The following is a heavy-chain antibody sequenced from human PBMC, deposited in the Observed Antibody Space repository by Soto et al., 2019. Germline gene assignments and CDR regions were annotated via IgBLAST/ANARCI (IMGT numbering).Heavy chain of an antibody. V-gene: IGHV1-69*13. CDR2: IIPIFGTA. CDR1: GGTFSSYA. Sequence: GASVKVSCKASGGTFSSYAISWVRQAPGQGLEWMGGIIPIFGTANYAQKFQGRVTITADESTSTAYMELSSLRSEDTAVYYCARVITGTSNWFDPWGQGTLVTVSS. CDR3: ARVITGTSNWFDP. D-gene: IGHD1-20*01. J-gene: IGHJ5*02.